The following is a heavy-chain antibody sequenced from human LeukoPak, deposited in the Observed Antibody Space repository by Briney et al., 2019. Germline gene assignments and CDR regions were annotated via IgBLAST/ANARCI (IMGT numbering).Heavy chain of an antibody. V-gene: IGHV3-48*04. Sequence: GGSLRLSCAASGFTFSSYAMSWVRQAPGKGLEWVSYISSSGSTIYYADSVKGRFTISRDNAKNSLYLQMNSLRAEDTAVYYCARDRIFGVVHDAFDIWGQGTMVTVSS. D-gene: IGHD3-3*02. J-gene: IGHJ3*02. CDR2: ISSSGSTI. CDR1: GFTFSSYA. CDR3: ARDRIFGVVHDAFDI.